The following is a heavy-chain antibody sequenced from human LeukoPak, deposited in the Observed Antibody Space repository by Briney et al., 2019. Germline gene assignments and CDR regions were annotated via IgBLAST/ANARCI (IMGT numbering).Heavy chain of an antibody. D-gene: IGHD1-1*01. CDR3: AKGNDLPDY. CDR1: GFTFSSSG. CDR2: ISYDGSNT. V-gene: IGHV3-30*18. J-gene: IGHJ4*02. Sequence: GGSLRLSCAASGFTFSSSGMHWVRQAPGKGLGWVALISYDGSNTCYADSVKGRFTISRDNSKNPLYLQMTSLRAEDTAVYYCAKGNDLPDYWGQGTLVTVSS.